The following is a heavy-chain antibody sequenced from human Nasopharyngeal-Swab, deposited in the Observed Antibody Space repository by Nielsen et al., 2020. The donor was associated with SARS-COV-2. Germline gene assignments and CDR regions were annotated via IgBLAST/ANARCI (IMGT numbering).Heavy chain of an antibody. CDR3: ARVTAMAEGYYYGMDV. CDR2: IIPIFGSA. V-gene: IGHV1-69*13. D-gene: IGHD5-18*01. CDR1: GGTFSSYA. J-gene: IGHJ6*02. Sequence: SVKVSCKASGGTFSSYAIGWVRQAPGQGLEWMGGIIPIFGSANYAQKFQGRVTITADESTSIAYMELSSLRSEDTAVYYCARVTAMAEGYYYGMDVWGQGTTVTVSS.